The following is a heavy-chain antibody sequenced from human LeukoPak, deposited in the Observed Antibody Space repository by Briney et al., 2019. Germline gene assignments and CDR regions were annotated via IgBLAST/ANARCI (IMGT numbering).Heavy chain of an antibody. J-gene: IGHJ4*02. Sequence: GGSLRLSCAASGFTVSSNYMSWVRQAPGKGLEWVSVIYSGGSTYYADSVKGRFTISRDNSKNTLYLQMNSLRAEDTAVYYCAKHLEVGATRGALDYWGQGTLVTVSS. D-gene: IGHD1-26*01. CDR2: IYSGGST. CDR3: AKHLEVGATRGALDY. V-gene: IGHV3-66*04. CDR1: GFTVSSNY.